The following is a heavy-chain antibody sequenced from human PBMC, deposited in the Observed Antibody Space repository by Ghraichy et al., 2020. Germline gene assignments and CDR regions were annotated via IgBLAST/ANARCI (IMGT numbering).Heavy chain of an antibody. Sequence: LSLTCAASGFTFSSYGMHWVRQAPGKGPEWVAAISNDGSNEHYVDSVEGRFTISRDNSKDTLFLQVNSLRAEDTAVYYCAKGLYSGSYFFDSWGQGTLVTVSS. V-gene: IGHV3-30*18. D-gene: IGHD1-26*01. CDR3: AKGLYSGSYFFDS. CDR1: GFTFSSYG. CDR2: ISNDGSNE. J-gene: IGHJ4*02.